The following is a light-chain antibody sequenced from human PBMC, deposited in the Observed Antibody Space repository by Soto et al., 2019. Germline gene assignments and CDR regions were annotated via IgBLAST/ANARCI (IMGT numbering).Light chain of an antibody. Sequence: DIQMTQSPSTLSASVGDRVTITCRASQSISNWLALYQQKPGKAPKLLIYRASTLESGVPSRFSGSGSGTEFTLTISSLQPDDFSTYYCQQYISVSLLTFGGGTKVEIK. V-gene: IGKV1-5*03. J-gene: IGKJ4*01. CDR2: RAS. CDR3: QQYISVSLLT. CDR1: QSISNW.